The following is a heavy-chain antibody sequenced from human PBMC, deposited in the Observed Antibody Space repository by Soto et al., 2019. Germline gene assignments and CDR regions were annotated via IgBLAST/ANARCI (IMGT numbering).Heavy chain of an antibody. CDR1: AGSIIDYY. J-gene: IGHJ6*02. V-gene: IGHV4-59*08. CDR3: ARQGYGPRHGLVEV. D-gene: IGHD1-1*01. Sequence: QVQLQESGPGLVKPSETLSLTCNVSAGSIIDYYCSWFRQPPGKGLEWIGYINHNGYSAYNLARKRRITMSVDTSKTQFSLVLDSVTDTDTAVYYCARQGYGPRHGLVEVWGQGTTVIVSS. CDR2: INHNGYS.